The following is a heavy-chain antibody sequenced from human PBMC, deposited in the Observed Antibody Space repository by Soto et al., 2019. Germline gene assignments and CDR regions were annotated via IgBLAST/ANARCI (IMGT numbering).Heavy chain of an antibody. CDR1: GGTFSSYA. V-gene: IGHV1-69*12. CDR3: ARCGGSPTGDAFDI. J-gene: IGHJ3*02. CDR2: IIPIFGTA. D-gene: IGHD1-26*01. Sequence: QVQLVQSGAEVKKPGSSVKVSCKASGGTFSSYAISWVRQAPGQGLEWMGGIIPIFGTANYAQKFQGRVTITADESSSTADMELSSLRSEDTAVYYCARCGGSPTGDAFDIWGQGTMVTVSS.